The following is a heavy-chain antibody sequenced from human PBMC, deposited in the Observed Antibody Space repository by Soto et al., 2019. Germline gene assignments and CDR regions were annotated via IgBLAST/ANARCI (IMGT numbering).Heavy chain of an antibody. D-gene: IGHD2-8*02. CDR2: ISPYNANT. V-gene: IGHV1-18*01. CDR1: GYTFSDYG. Sequence: ASVKVSCKTSGYTFSDYGISWVRQAPGQGLEWVAWISPYNANTYQAQKVKGRVTMTTDTSTNTFYLEVRNLRSDDTAVYYCARDSAYCTGGTCHPFDYWGQGTLVTVSS. J-gene: IGHJ4*02. CDR3: ARDSAYCTGGTCHPFDY.